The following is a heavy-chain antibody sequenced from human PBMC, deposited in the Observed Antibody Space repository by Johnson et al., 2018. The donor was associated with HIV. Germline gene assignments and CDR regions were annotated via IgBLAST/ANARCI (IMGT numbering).Heavy chain of an antibody. D-gene: IGHD3-10*02. CDR1: GFTFSNYA. J-gene: IGHJ3*02. CDR2: ISVSGDST. Sequence: VQLVESGGGLIQPGGSLRLSCAASGFTFSNYAMTWVRQSPGKGLEWVSTISVSGDSTYYADSVKGRFTISRDNSKNTLYLQMNSLRAEDTAVYYCARDFMYAFDIWGQGTMVTVSS. V-gene: IGHV3-23*04. CDR3: ARDFMYAFDI.